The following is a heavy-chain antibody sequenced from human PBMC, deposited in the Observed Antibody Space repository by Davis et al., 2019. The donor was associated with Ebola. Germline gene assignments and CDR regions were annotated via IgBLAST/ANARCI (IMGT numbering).Heavy chain of an antibody. D-gene: IGHD1-14*01. CDR3: ARDSSHVAGREPLDY. CDR2: IDYRGRS. V-gene: IGHV4-59*11. Sequence: PGGPLRPSCTVPGVSIIDHYWSCIRQSPGKGLEWIGYIDYRGRSTYKPSLRSRITMSVDTSKNQFSLKLKAITAADTAVYYCARDSSHVAGREPLDYWGQGTLVTVSS. J-gene: IGHJ4*02. CDR1: GVSIIDHY.